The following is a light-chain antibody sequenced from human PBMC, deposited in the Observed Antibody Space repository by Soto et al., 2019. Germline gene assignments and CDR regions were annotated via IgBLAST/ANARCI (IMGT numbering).Light chain of an antibody. Sequence: QSVLTQPPSVSGAPGQRVTISCTGSSSNIGAGYDVHWYQQLPGTAPKLLIYGNSNRPSGVPDRFSGSKSGTSASLAITGLQAEDGADYYCQSYDSSLRVLFGGGPKLTVL. V-gene: IGLV1-40*01. J-gene: IGLJ2*01. CDR2: GNS. CDR1: SSNIGAGYD. CDR3: QSYDSSLRVL.